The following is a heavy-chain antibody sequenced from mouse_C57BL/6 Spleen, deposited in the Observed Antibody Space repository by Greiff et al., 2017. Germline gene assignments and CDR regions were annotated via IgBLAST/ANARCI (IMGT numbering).Heavy chain of an antibody. CDR1: GYAFSSYW. J-gene: IGHJ2*01. D-gene: IGHD1-1*01. CDR2: IYPGDGDT. CDR3: ARGEEDYYGSSQYYFDY. Sequence: VKLMESGAELVKPGASVKISCKASGYAFSSYWMNWVKQRPGKGLEWIGQIYPGDGDTNYNGKFKGKATLTADKSSSTAYMQLSSLTSEDSAVYFCARGEEDYYGSSQYYFDYWGQGTTLTVSS. V-gene: IGHV1-80*01.